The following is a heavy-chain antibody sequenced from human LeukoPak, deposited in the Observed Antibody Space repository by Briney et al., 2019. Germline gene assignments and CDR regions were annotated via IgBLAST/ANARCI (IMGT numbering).Heavy chain of an antibody. CDR1: GGSISSYY. CDR3: ARVGPYYYYMDV. J-gene: IGHJ6*03. V-gene: IGHV4-59*01. Sequence: SETLSLTCTVSGGSISSYYWSWIRQPPGKGLEWIGYIYYSGSANYNPSLKSRVTISVDTSKNQFSLKLSSVTAADTAVYYCARVGPYYYYMDVWGKGTTVTISS. CDR2: IYYSGSA.